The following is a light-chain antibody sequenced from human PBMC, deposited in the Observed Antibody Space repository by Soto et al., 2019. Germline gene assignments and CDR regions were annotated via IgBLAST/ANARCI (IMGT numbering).Light chain of an antibody. V-gene: IGKV3-15*01. CDR2: GAS. Sequence: ETVMTQSPATLSLSPGERATLSCRVSQSVNSKLVWYQQKPGQAPRFLIYGASTRATGIPARFRGSGSGTEFTLTIDSLQSEDFAVYHCQQYNDWPPAFGGGTKVEIK. J-gene: IGKJ4*01. CDR1: QSVNSK. CDR3: QQYNDWPPA.